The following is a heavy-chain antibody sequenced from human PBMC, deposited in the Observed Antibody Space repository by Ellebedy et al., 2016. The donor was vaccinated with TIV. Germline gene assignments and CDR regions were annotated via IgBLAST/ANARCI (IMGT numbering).Heavy chain of an antibody. D-gene: IGHD5-24*01. V-gene: IGHV3-64D*06. CDR3: VKPLEHYYYGMDV. Sequence: PGGSLRLSCSASGFTFSSYAMHWVRQAPGKGLEYVSAISSNGGSTYYADSVKGRFTISRDNSKNTLYLQMSSLRAEDTAVYYCVKPLEHYYYGMDVWGQGTTVTVSS. CDR2: ISSNGGST. J-gene: IGHJ6*02. CDR1: GFTFSSYA.